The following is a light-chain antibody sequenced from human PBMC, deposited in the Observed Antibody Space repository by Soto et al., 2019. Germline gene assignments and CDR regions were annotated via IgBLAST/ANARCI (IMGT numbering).Light chain of an antibody. CDR2: GAS. Sequence: EIVLTQSPATLSLSPREKATLSCRASQSVGSYLAWYRQKPGQAPRLPISGASNRAPGIPARFSGSGSGTEFTLTISSLEPEDFAVYYCQQRNNWPPTWTFGQGTKVDIK. V-gene: IGKV3-11*01. J-gene: IGKJ1*01. CDR3: QQRNNWPPTWT. CDR1: QSVGSY.